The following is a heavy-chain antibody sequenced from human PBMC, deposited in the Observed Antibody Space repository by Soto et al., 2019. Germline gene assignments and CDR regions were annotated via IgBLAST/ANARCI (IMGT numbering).Heavy chain of an antibody. CDR2: VNHSGKT. Sequence: NPSETLSHTSDVYGGSFINYSYSWIRQAPGKGLEGIGEVNHSGKTDYNPSLKSRGTISVDTSKNQFSLKLISVTAADTAVYYCAAMYYDFWSATLNSAYWGQGTPVTVSS. V-gene: IGHV4-34*01. J-gene: IGHJ4*02. CDR1: GGSFINYS. CDR3: AAMYYDFWSATLNSAY. D-gene: IGHD3-3*01.